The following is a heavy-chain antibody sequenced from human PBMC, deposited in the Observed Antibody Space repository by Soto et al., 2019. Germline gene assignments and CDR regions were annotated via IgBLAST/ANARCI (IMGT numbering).Heavy chain of an antibody. J-gene: IGHJ3*02. CDR3: AMDIVVVPAAPDAFDI. CDR1: GFTFGSYG. Sequence: PGGSLRLSCAASGFTFGSYGMHWVRQAPGKGLEWVAVIWYDGSNKYYADSVKGRFTISRDNSKNTLYLQMNSLRAEDTAVYYCAMDIVVVPAAPDAFDIWGQGTMVTVSS. CDR2: IWYDGSNK. V-gene: IGHV3-33*01. D-gene: IGHD2-2*03.